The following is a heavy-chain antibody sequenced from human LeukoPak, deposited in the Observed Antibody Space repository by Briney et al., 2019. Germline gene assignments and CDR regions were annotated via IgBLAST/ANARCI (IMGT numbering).Heavy chain of an antibody. CDR3: ARDSQPIFTMDREVSTSDAFDI. J-gene: IGHJ3*02. Sequence: PGRTPRLSCAVSGVTFRNFEINWVPQTPGKGLKWVSYKRGSGSTIYYEDSVNGRLTISRDNAKNLLYLQMNSLRAEDTAVYYCARDSQPIFTMDREVSTSDAFDIWGQGTMVTVSS. CDR1: GVTFRNFE. CDR2: KRGSGSTI. D-gene: IGHD3-10*01. V-gene: IGHV3-48*03.